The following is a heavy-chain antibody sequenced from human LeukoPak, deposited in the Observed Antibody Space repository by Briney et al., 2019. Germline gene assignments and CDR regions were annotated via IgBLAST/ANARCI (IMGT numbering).Heavy chain of an antibody. CDR2: ISGSGGST. D-gene: IGHD3-9*01. CDR1: GFTFSSYA. CDR3: AKDLRYYDILTGPGFDY. Sequence: GGPLRLSCAASGFTFSSYAMSWVRQAPGKGLEWVSAISGSGGSTYYADPVKGRFTISRDNSKNTLYLQMNSLRAEDTAVYYCAKDLRYYDILTGPGFDYWGQGTLVTVSS. V-gene: IGHV3-23*01. J-gene: IGHJ4*02.